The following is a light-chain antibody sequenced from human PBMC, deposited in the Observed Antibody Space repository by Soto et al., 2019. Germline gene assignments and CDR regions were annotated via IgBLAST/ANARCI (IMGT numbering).Light chain of an antibody. J-gene: IGKJ1*01. CDR1: QSVTNNY. Sequence: EVVLTQSPGTLSLSPGERATLSCRASQSVTNNYLAWYQQKPGQAPRLLIYGASSRATDIPDRFSGSGSGTDFTLTISRLEPEDFAVYSCQQYGSSPTFGQGTKVDIK. V-gene: IGKV3-20*01. CDR3: QQYGSSPT. CDR2: GAS.